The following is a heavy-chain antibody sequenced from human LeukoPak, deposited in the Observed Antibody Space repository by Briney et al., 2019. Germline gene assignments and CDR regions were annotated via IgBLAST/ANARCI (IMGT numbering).Heavy chain of an antibody. J-gene: IGHJ2*01. CDR3: ARGSSAGNDWYFDL. V-gene: IGHV3-53*01. CDR2: IYSGGST. D-gene: IGHD6-19*01. Sequence: PGGSLRLSCAASGFTFSSYWMSWVRQAPGKGLEWVSVIYSGGSTYYADSVKGRFTISRDNSKNTLYLQMNSLRAEDTAVYYCARGSSAGNDWYFDLWGRGTLVTVSS. CDR1: GFTFSSYW.